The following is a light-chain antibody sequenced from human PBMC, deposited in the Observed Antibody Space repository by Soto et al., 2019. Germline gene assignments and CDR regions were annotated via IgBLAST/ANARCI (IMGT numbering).Light chain of an antibody. CDR1: QSVRSNY. CDR2: DAS. J-gene: IGKJ5*01. CDR3: QQSGSSVT. Sequence: EILMTQSPDTLSVSPGERVTLSCRASQSVRSNYLAWYQQRPGQPPRLLIYDASNRATGIPDRFSGSGSGTDFTLTISRLEPEDFAVYYCQQSGSSVTFGQGTRLEIK. V-gene: IGKV3-20*01.